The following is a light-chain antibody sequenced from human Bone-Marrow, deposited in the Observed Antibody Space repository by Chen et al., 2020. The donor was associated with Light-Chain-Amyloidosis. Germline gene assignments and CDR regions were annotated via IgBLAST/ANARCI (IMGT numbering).Light chain of an antibody. CDR3: QSADSSGTYEVI. V-gene: IGLV3-25*03. J-gene: IGLJ2*01. CDR2: RDT. Sequence: SYELTQPPSVSVSPGQTARITCSGDDLPTKYAYWYQQKPGQAPVLVIHRDTERPSGVSERFSGSSSGRPATLPSSGVQAEDEADYRCQSADSSGTYEVIFGGGTKLTVL. CDR1: DLPTKY.